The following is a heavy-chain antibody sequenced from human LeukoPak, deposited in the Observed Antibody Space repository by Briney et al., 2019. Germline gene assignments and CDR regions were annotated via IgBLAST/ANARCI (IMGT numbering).Heavy chain of an antibody. J-gene: IGHJ4*02. CDR1: GFTFSNYA. V-gene: IGHV3-23*01. CDR2: ISGSGGAT. Sequence: KPGGSLRLSCAASGFTFSNYAMNWVRQSPGKGLEWVSVISGSGGATYYADSVKGRFTISRDNSKNTFFLQMNSLSAEDTAVYYCAKKRAMSEIYVRGSFDYWGKGTLVTVSS. D-gene: IGHD3-10*02. CDR3: AKKRAMSEIYVRGSFDY.